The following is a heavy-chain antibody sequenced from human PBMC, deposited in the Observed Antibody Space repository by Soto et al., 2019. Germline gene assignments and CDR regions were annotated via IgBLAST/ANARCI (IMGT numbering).Heavy chain of an antibody. CDR2: IWDDGSNK. D-gene: IGHD1-7*01. J-gene: IGHJ4*02. CDR3: ARDNWNYVGLDY. CDR1: GFTFSSYG. V-gene: IGHV3-33*01. Sequence: QVQLVESGGGVVQPGRSLRLSCAASGFTFSSYGMHWVRQAPGKGLEWVAVIWDDGSNKYYADSVKGRFTISRDNSKNTLYLQMNSLRAEDTAVYYCARDNWNYVGLDYWGQGTLVTVSS.